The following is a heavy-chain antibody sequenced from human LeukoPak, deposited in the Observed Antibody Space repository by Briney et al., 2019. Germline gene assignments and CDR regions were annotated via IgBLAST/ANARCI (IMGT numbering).Heavy chain of an antibody. CDR2: IYHSGST. J-gene: IGHJ4*02. D-gene: IGHD4/OR15-4a*01. CDR1: GYSISSDYY. CDR3: ASKDYQTGVLDY. V-gene: IGHV4-38-2*02. Sequence: SETLSLTCTVSGYSISSDYYWGWIRQPPGKGLGGIGSIYHSGSTYYNPSLKSRVTISVDTSKNQFSLKLSSVTAADTAVYYCASKDYQTGVLDYWGQGTLVTVSS.